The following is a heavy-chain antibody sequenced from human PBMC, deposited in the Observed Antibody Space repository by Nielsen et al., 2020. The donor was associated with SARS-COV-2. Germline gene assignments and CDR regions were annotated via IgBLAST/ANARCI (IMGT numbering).Heavy chain of an antibody. D-gene: IGHD6-19*01. Sequence: PGKGLEWIGEINHSGSTNYNPSLKSRVTISVDTSKNQFSLKLSSVTAADTAVYYCARGPPVYSSGWRYYYYGMDVWGQGTTVTVSS. J-gene: IGHJ6*02. V-gene: IGHV4-34*01. CDR2: INHSGST. CDR3: ARGPPVYSSGWRYYYYGMDV.